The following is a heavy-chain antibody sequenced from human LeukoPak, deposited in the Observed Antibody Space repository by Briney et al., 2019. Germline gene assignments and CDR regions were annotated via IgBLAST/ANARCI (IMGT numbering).Heavy chain of an antibody. CDR1: GYTFTSYG. Sequence: ASVKVSCKASGYTFTSYGISWVRQAPGLGLEWMGRIIPIFGTANYAQKFQGRVTITTDESTSTAYMELSSLRSEDTAVYYCAREATGHAVLSFDYWGQGTLVTVPS. CDR3: AREATGHAVLSFDY. V-gene: IGHV1-69*05. CDR2: IIPIFGTA. J-gene: IGHJ4*02.